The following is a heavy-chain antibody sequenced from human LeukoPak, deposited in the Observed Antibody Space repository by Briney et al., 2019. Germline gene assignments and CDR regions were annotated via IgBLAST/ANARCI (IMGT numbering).Heavy chain of an antibody. CDR1: GFTFDDYA. CDR3: AKDREYSSPQEFDY. Sequence: GGSLRLSCAASGFTFDDYAMHWVRQAPGKGLEWASGISWNSGSIGYADSVKGRFTISRDNAKNSLYLQMNSLRAEDTALYYCAKDREYSSPQEFDYWGQGTLVTVSS. CDR2: ISWNSGSI. V-gene: IGHV3-9*01. D-gene: IGHD6-6*01. J-gene: IGHJ4*02.